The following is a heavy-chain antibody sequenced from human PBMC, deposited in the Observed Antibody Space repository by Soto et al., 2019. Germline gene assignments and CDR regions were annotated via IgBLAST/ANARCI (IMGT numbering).Heavy chain of an antibody. CDR3: AKDRYCSGGNCYFDAFDI. D-gene: IGHD2-15*01. Sequence: GGSLRLSCAASGFTFSSYGMHWVRQALGKGLEWVAVIAYDGSNIHYTDSVKGRFTISRDNSKNTLFLQMNSLRADDTAVYYCAKDRYCSGGNCYFDAFDIWGQGTMVTVSS. CDR1: GFTFSSYG. CDR2: IAYDGSNI. J-gene: IGHJ3*02. V-gene: IGHV3-30*18.